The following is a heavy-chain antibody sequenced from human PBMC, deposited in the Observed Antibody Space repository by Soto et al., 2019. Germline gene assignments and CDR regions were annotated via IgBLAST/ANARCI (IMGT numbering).Heavy chain of an antibody. J-gene: IGHJ6*02. D-gene: IGHD5-18*01. CDR3: ARVSDTAMVISYYYGMDV. CDR1: GGTFSSYA. Sequence: SVKVSCKASGGTFSSYAISWVRQAPGQGLEWMGGIIPIFGTANYAQKFQGRVTITADESTSTAYMELSSLRSEDTAVYYCARVSDTAMVISYYYGMDVWGRGTTVTVSS. CDR2: IIPIFGTA. V-gene: IGHV1-69*13.